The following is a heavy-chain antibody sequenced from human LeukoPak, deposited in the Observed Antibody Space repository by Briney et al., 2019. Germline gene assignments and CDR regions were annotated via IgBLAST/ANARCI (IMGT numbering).Heavy chain of an antibody. D-gene: IGHD5-18*01. V-gene: IGHV4-39*07. Sequence: SGTLSLTCTVSGGSISSSSYYWGWIRQPPGKGLEWIGSIYYSGSTYYNPSLKSRVTISVDKSMNQFSLKLSSVTAADTAVYYCATGGYIYAPGDYWGQGILVTVSS. CDR3: ATGGYIYAPGDY. CDR1: GGSISSSSYY. J-gene: IGHJ4*02. CDR2: IYYSGST.